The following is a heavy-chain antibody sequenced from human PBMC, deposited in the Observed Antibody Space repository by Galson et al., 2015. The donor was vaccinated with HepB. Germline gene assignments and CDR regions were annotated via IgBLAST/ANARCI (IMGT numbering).Heavy chain of an antibody. CDR1: GFTFSSYA. CDR3: ASPNYDFWSGYYYYFDY. D-gene: IGHD3-3*01. J-gene: IGHJ4*02. V-gene: IGHV3-23*01. CDR2: ISGSGGST. Sequence: SLRLSCAASGFTFSSYAMSWVRQAPGKGLEWVSAISGSGGSTYYADSVKGRFTISRDNSKNTLYLQMNSLRAEDAAVYYCASPNYDFWSGYYYYFDYWGQGTLVTVSS.